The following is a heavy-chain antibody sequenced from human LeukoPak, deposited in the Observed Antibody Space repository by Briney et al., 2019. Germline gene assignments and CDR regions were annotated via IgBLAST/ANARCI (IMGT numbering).Heavy chain of an antibody. CDR3: AKDHYWSIDY. V-gene: IGHV3-74*01. CDR2: IKGDGIST. Sequence: GGSLRLSCAASGFTFSSNWMHWVRHAPGQGLMWVSRIKGDGISTNYADSVKGRSTTSRDIAKNTLYLQMNSLRAEDTGVYYCAKDHYWSIDYWGRGTLVTVSS. D-gene: IGHD2-21*01. CDR1: GFTFSSNW. J-gene: IGHJ4*02.